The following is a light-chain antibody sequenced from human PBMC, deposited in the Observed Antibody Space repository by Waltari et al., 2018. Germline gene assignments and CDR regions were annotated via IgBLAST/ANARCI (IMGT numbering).Light chain of an antibody. CDR1: PSVLFSSNNNNY. J-gene: IGKJ2*01. CDR2: WAS. Sequence: DIVMTQSPDSLAVSLGERATINCKSSPSVLFSSNNNNYLAWYQLKPGQPPKLLLYWASIRQSGVPDRFSGSGSATDFTLTISSLQAEDVAVYFCLQYYSRPYTFGQGTKLELK. CDR3: LQYYSRPYT. V-gene: IGKV4-1*01.